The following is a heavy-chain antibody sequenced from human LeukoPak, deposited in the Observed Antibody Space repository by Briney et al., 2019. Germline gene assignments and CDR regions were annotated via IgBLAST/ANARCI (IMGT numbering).Heavy chain of an antibody. Sequence: GGSLRLSCAASGFTFSDYWMSWVRQAPGKGLEWVATIRYDGSEKYYVDSVKGRFTISRDNAKNSLYLQTSSLRVEDMAVYYCARGGSSHFASWGQGTLVTVSS. V-gene: IGHV3-7*04. D-gene: IGHD3-16*01. CDR3: ARGGSSHFAS. CDR1: GFTFSDYW. CDR2: IRYDGSEK. J-gene: IGHJ4*02.